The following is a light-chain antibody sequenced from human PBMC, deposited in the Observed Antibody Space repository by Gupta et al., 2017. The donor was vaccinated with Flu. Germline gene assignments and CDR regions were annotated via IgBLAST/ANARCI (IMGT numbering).Light chain of an antibody. V-gene: IGKV1-39*01. CDR3: QQSDDSPHT. CDR2: AAS. Sequence: DIQMTQSPSSLSASVGDRVTITCRASQSITSYLNWYQQKPGKAPKLLIYAASKLQGGVPSRFSGSGSGTDFTFTISRLQPEDFATYYCQQSDDSPHTFGQGTKMEIK. J-gene: IGKJ2*01. CDR1: QSITSY.